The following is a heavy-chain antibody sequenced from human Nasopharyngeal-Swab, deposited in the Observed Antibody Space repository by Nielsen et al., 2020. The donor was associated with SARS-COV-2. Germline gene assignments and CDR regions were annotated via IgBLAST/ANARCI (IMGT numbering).Heavy chain of an antibody. CDR2: SFNRGSA. Sequence: SETLSLTCTVSGGSMNADHWSWIRQPPGKGLEWLAFSFNRGSANYNPSLGGRVSISVDVSRNKFYLTLTSVTAADTAVYYCANYLIGVSGRGYWGRGTLVTVSS. CDR3: ANYLIGVSGRGY. J-gene: IGHJ4*02. CDR1: GGSMNADH. D-gene: IGHD3-10*01. V-gene: IGHV4-59*13.